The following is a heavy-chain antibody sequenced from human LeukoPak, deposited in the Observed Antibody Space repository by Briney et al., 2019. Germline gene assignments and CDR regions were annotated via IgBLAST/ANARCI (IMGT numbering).Heavy chain of an antibody. CDR2: ISYDESRK. D-gene: IGHD6-13*01. Sequence: GRSLGLSCAASGFTFSGFGMHWVRQAPGKGLEWVAVISYDESRKYYADSVKGRFTISRDNSKNTVFLQMNSLRAEDTAVYYCAKDRSIAAGGTVSEIDNWGQGTLVTVSS. CDR1: GFTFSGFG. J-gene: IGHJ4*02. CDR3: AKDRSIAAGGTVSEIDN. V-gene: IGHV3-30*18.